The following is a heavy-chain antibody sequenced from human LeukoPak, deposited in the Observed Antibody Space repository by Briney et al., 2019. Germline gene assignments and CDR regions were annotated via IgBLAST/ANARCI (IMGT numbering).Heavy chain of an antibody. CDR2: ISAYNGNT. CDR1: GYTFTSYG. Sequence: ASVKVSCKASGYTFTSYGISWVRQAPGQGLEWMGWISAYNGNTNYAQKRQGRVTMTTDTSTSTAYMELRSLRSDDTAVYYCARGRRQLERQMYWFDPWGQGTLVTVSS. D-gene: IGHD1-1*01. J-gene: IGHJ5*02. CDR3: ARGRRQLERQMYWFDP. V-gene: IGHV1-18*01.